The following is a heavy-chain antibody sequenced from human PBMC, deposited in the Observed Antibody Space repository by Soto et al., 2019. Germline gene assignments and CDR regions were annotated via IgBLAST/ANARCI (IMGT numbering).Heavy chain of an antibody. CDR3: TKPRSSFQWPPFDP. CDR2: ISSVGTKD. Sequence: QETLVESGGAVVRPGRSLRLSCAASGFAFRSVGIHWVRQAPGKGLEWVAFISSVGTKDDFADSVNGRFAISRDNWKSTVYLQMNSLNVEDTAVYFCTKPRSSFQWPPFDPWGHGTVVTVSS. CDR1: GFAFRSVG. V-gene: IGHV3-30*18. D-gene: IGHD6-19*01. J-gene: IGHJ5*02.